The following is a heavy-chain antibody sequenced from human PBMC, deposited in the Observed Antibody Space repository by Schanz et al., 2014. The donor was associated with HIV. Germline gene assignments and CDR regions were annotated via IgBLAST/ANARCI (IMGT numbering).Heavy chain of an antibody. J-gene: IGHJ3*02. V-gene: IGHV1-2*02. CDR3: ARGIVGATPAFDI. CDR2: INPNSGGT. Sequence: QVHLVQSGAEVKKPGASVKVSCKASGDTFTGAFMHWVRQAPGQGLEWMGWINPNSGGTNYAQKFQGRVTMTRDTSISTAYMELSRLRSDDTAVYYCARGIVGATPAFDIWGQGTMVTVSS. CDR1: GDTFTGAF. D-gene: IGHD1-26*01.